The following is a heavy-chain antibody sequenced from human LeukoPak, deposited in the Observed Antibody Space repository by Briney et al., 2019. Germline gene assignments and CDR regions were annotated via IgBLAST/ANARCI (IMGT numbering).Heavy chain of an antibody. CDR1: GFTFSESA. CDR3: VKALDG. V-gene: IGHV3-73*01. J-gene: IGHJ6*04. Sequence: GGSLRLSCEASGFTFSESAVHWVRQASGKGLEWVGRIRSKANNYATVYGVWVKGRFTISRDDSKDTAYLQMNSLKIEDTAVYYCVKALDGWGKGTTVTVSS. CDR2: IRSKANNYAT.